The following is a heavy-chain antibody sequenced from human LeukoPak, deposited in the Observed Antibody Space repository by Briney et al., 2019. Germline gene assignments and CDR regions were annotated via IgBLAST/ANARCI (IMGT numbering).Heavy chain of an antibody. D-gene: IGHD2-15*01. CDR3: ARGPWGSYEGAFDY. Sequence: GGPLRLSCAASGFTFSRHWMYWVRQAPGKGLVWVSRVKSDGSSTSYADSVKGRFTISRDNAKNTLYLQMNSLRAEDTAVYYCARGPWGSYEGAFDYWGQGTLVTVSS. CDR2: VKSDGSST. J-gene: IGHJ4*02. V-gene: IGHV3-74*01. CDR1: GFTFSRHW.